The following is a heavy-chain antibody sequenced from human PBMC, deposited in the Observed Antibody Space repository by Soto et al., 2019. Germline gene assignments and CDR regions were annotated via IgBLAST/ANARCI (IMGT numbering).Heavy chain of an antibody. CDR3: ARGRVKQQLVRRYDY. CDR1: GYTFTSYY. V-gene: IGHV1-46*01. CDR2: INPSGGST. D-gene: IGHD6-13*01. J-gene: IGHJ4*02. Sequence: ASVKVSCKASGYTFTSYYMHWVRQAPGQGLEWMGIINPSGGSTSYAQKFQGRFTISRDNAKNSLYLQMNSLRAEDTAVYYCARGRVKQQLVRRYDYWGQGTLVTVSS.